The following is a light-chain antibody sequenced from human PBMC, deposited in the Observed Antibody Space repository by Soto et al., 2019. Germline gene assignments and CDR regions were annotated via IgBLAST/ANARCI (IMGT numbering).Light chain of an antibody. CDR3: SSYTTNSPPVV. CDR2: QVT. V-gene: IGLV2-14*02. J-gene: IGLJ2*01. Sequence: QSALTQPASVSGSPGQSINLSCTGTSSDVGGYDFVSWYQQYPGKAPKLIIYQVTQRPSGVSPRFSASKSGNTASLRISGLQAEDEAHYYCSSYTTNSPPVVFGGGTKLTVL. CDR1: SSDVGGYDF.